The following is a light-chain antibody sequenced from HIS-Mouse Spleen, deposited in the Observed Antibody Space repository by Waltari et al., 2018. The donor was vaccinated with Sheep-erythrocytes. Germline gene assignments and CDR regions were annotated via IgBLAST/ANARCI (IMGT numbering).Light chain of an antibody. CDR1: QSISSY. J-gene: IGKJ2*01. V-gene: IGKV1-39*01. Sequence: VGDRVTITCRASQSISSYLNWYQQKPGKAPKLLIYAASSLQSGVPSRFSGSGAGTDFTLTISSLQPEDFATYYCQQSYSTPYTFGQGTKLEIK. CDR3: QQSYSTPYT. CDR2: AAS.